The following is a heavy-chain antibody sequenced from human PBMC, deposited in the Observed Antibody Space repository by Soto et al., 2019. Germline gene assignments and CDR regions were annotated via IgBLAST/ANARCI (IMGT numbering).Heavy chain of an antibody. V-gene: IGHV3-7*03. Sequence: GGALRLSCAASGFTFRTYWMSWVRQAPGKGXEWVANIKQDGSEKFYVDSVKGRFTISKDIAKNSLYLEMNSLRVEDTAVYYCARGDHWGTRVQYYYGLDVWGQGTTVTVSS. D-gene: IGHD7-27*01. CDR2: IKQDGSEK. J-gene: IGHJ6*02. CDR3: ARGDHWGTRVQYYYGLDV. CDR1: GFTFRTYW.